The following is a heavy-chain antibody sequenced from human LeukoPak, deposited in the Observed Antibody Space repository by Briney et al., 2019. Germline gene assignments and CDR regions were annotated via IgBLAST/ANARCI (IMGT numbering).Heavy chain of an antibody. D-gene: IGHD3-16*01. Sequence: GGSLRLSCAASGFIFSSYWMSWVRQAPGKGLEWVANIKQDGSEKYYVDSVKGRFTISRDNAKNSLYLQMNSLRAEDTAVYYCARDTYDYYFDYWGQGTLVTVSS. CDR3: ARDTYDYYFDY. V-gene: IGHV3-7*01. CDR2: IKQDGSEK. J-gene: IGHJ4*02. CDR1: GFIFSSYW.